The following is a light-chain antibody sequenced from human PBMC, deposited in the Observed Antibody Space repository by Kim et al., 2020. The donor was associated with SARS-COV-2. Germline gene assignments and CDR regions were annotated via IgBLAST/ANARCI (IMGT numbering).Light chain of an antibody. V-gene: IGLV2-14*03. CDR1: SSLVGNYNY. J-gene: IGLJ2*01. Sequence: QSALTQPASVSGSPGQSITISCTGTSSLVGNYNYVSWYQQHPDKAPKLIIYDVSYRPSGVSTRFSGSKSGNTASLTISGLQAADEADYYCPSYTGANTVVFGGGTQLTVL. CDR2: DVS. CDR3: PSYTGANTVV.